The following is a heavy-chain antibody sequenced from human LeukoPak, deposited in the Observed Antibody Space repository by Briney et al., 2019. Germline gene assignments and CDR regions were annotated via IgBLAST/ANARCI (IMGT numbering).Heavy chain of an antibody. CDR3: ARDKELAPHHHTFDI. CDR1: AGSFSSYT. J-gene: IGHJ3*02. Sequence: SEMVSCRAFAGSFSSYTISCLRQAPGQGREWMGRIIPILGIANYAQKFQGRVTITAHKSTSTAYMELSSLKSEDTAVYYCARDKELAPHHHTFDIWGQGTMVNGPS. V-gene: IGHV1-69*04. CDR2: IIPILGIA. D-gene: IGHD6-6*01.